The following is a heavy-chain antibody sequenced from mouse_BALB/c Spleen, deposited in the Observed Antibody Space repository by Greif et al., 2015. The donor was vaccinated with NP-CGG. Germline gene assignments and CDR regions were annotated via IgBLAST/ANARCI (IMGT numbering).Heavy chain of an antibody. CDR3: ARDGNYWYFDV. CDR2: SRNKANDYTT. CDR1: GFTFSDFY. V-gene: IGHV7-1*02. J-gene: IGHJ1*01. Sequence: EVKLMESGGGLVQPGGSLRLSCATPGFTFSDFYMEWVRQPPGKRLEWIAASRNKANDYTTEYSASVKGRFIVSRDTSQSILYLQMNALRAEDTAIYYCARDGNYWYFDVWGAGTTVTVSS.